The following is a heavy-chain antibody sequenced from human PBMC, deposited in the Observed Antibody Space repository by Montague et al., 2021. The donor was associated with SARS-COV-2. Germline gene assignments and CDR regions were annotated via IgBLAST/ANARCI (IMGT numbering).Heavy chain of an antibody. Sequence: SETLSLTCAVYGGSFTDFYWTWIRQPPGKGLEWIGESNDRGSSNYNPSLKNRVTISVDKSKNQISLKLTSVTAADTATYYCARGQVTVFAIPIAFPAAGAFDVWGQGTTVTVS. D-gene: IGHD2-21*01. CDR3: ARGQVTVFAIPIAFPAAGAFDV. CDR2: SNDRGSS. V-gene: IGHV4-34*01. CDR1: GGSFTDFY. J-gene: IGHJ3*01.